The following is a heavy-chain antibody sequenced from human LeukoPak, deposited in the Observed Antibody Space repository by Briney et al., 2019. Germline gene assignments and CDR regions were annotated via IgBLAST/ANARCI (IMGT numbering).Heavy chain of an antibody. J-gene: IGHJ4*02. D-gene: IGHD1-14*01. CDR2: IYGSGST. CDR3: ARGSWAPAMTTPPPDFDY. Sequence: SETLSLTCTVSGGSISSYYWSWIRQPPGKGLEWIGHIYGSGSTNYNPSLKSRVTLSVDTSKNQFSLKLSSVTAADTAVYYCARGSWAPAMTTPPPDFDYWGQGTLVTVSS. CDR1: GGSISSYY. V-gene: IGHV4-59*01.